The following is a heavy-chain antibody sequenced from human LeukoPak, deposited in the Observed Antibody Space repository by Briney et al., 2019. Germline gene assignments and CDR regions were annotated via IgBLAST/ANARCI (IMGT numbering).Heavy chain of an antibody. V-gene: IGHV1-8*01. CDR3: AKDREAYSSGWYSDY. CDR1: GYTFTSYD. J-gene: IGHJ4*02. CDR2: MNPNSGNT. D-gene: IGHD6-19*01. Sequence: ASVKVSCKASGYTFTSYDINWVRQATGQGLEWMGWMNPNSGNTGYAQKFQGRVTMTRNTSISTAYMELSSLRSEDTAVYYCAKDREAYSSGWYSDYWGQGTLVTVSS.